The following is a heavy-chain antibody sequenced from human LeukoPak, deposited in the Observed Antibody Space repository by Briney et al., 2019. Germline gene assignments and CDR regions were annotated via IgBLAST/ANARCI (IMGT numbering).Heavy chain of an antibody. Sequence: SETLSLTCAVYGGSSSGYYWSWIRQPPGKGLEWIGEINHSGSTNYNPSLKSRVTISVDTSKNQFSLKLSSVTAADTAVYYCARGWGTGTPFDYWGQGTLVTVSS. D-gene: IGHD1-1*01. V-gene: IGHV4-34*01. J-gene: IGHJ4*02. CDR2: INHSGST. CDR3: ARGWGTGTPFDY. CDR1: GGSSSGYY.